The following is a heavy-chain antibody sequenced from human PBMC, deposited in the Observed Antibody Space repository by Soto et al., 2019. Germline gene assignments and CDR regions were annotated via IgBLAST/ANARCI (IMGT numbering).Heavy chain of an antibody. J-gene: IGHJ4*02. D-gene: IGHD3-3*01. CDR1: GGTFSSYA. CDR2: IIPILGIA. Sequence: SVKVSCKASGGTFSSYAISWVRQAPGQGLEWMGGIIPILGIANYAQKFQGRVTITADKSTSTAYMELSSLRSEDTAVYYCARAIVSYYDFWSGYPAGSFDYWGQGTLVTVSS. V-gene: IGHV1-69*10. CDR3: ARAIVSYYDFWSGYPAGSFDY.